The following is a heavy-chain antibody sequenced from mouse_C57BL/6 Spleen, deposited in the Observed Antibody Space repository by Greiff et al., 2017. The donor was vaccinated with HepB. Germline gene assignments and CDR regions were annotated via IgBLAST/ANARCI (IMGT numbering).Heavy chain of an antibody. D-gene: IGHD1-1*01. Sequence: QVQLQQPGAELVKPGASVKLSCKASGYTFTSYWMHWVKQRPGQGLEWIGMIHPNSGSTNYNEKFKSKATLTVDKSSSTAYMQLSSLTSEDSAVYYCASYYGSSLGFAYWGQGTLVTVSA. V-gene: IGHV1-64*01. CDR1: GYTFTSYW. CDR3: ASYYGSSLGFAY. CDR2: IHPNSGST. J-gene: IGHJ3*01.